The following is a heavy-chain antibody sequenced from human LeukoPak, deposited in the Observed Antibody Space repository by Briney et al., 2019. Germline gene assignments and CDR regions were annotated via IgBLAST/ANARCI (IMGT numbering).Heavy chain of an antibody. V-gene: IGHV1-2*06. CDR1: GCTFTGYY. CDR3: AREESTDTVVVVAATHYYYGMDV. J-gene: IGHJ6*02. CDR2: INPNSGGT. Sequence: ASVKVSCKASGCTFTGYYMHWVRQAPGQGLEWMGRINPNSGGTNYAQKFQGRVTMTRDTSISTAYMELSRLRSDDTAVYYCAREESTDTVVVVAATHYYYGMDVWGQGTTVTVSS. D-gene: IGHD2-15*01.